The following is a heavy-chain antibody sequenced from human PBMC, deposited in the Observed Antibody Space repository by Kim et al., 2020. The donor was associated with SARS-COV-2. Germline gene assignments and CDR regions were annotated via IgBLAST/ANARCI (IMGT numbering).Heavy chain of an antibody. CDR1: GFTFSSYT. D-gene: IGHD6-13*01. J-gene: IGHJ4*02. CDR3: ARDESPAISASGSDY. CDR2: ISSSSSHI. V-gene: IGHV3-21*01. Sequence: GGSLRLSCAASGFTFSSYTMNWVRQAPGKGLEWVSCISSSSSHIYYADSVKGRFTISRDNAKNSLYLQLNSLRAEDTAMYYCARDESPAISASGSDYWGQGTLVTVSS.